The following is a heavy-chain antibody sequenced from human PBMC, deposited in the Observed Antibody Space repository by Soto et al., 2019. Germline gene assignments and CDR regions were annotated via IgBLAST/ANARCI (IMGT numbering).Heavy chain of an antibody. Sequence: EVQLLESGGGLVQPGGSLRLSCAASGFTFSSYAMSWVRQAPGKGLEWVSAISGSGGSTYYADSVKGRFTISRDNSKNTMYLQMSSLSAEDAAVYYCAKDFGRVGGLRFLEWLTTAYFDYWGQGTLVTVSS. CDR2: ISGSGGST. V-gene: IGHV3-23*01. J-gene: IGHJ4*02. D-gene: IGHD3-3*01. CDR1: GFTFSSYA. CDR3: AKDFGRVGGLRFLEWLTTAYFDY.